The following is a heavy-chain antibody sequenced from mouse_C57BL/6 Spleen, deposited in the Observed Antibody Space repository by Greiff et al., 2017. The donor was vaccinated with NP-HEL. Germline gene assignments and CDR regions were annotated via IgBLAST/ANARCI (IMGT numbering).Heavy chain of an antibody. CDR1: GYTFTSYW. Sequence: QVHVKQPGAELVKPGASVKMSCKASGYTFTSYWITWVKQRPGQGLEWIGDIYPGSGSTNYNEKFKSKATLTVDTSSSTAYMQLSSLTSEDSAVYYCARGEIGTSAYWGQGTLVTVSA. V-gene: IGHV1-55*01. CDR3: ARGEIGTSAY. CDR2: IYPGSGST. J-gene: IGHJ3*01. D-gene: IGHD4-1*01.